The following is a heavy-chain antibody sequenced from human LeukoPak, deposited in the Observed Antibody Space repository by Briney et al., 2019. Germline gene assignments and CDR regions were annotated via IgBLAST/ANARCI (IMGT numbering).Heavy chain of an antibody. V-gene: IGHV4-39*01. CDR1: GGSISGSSYY. Sequence: PSETLSLTCTVSGGSISGSSYYWRWLRQPPGKGPECIGSIYYSGSTYYNPSLKSRVTISVDTSKNQFSLRLSSVTATDTAVYYCARLGEGYSSSWYVDYWGQGTLVTVSS. D-gene: IGHD6-13*01. CDR2: IYYSGST. J-gene: IGHJ4*02. CDR3: ARLGEGYSSSWYVDY.